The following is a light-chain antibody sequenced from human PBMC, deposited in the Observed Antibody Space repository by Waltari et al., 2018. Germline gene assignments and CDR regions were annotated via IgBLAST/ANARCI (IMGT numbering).Light chain of an antibody. CDR2: DVS. CDR1: SSDGGGYNS. V-gene: IGLV2-11*01. CDR3: CSYAGSYTPVV. Sequence: QSALTQPRSVSGSPGQSVTISCTGTSSDGGGYNSVSWYQQHPGKAPKLMIYDVSKRPSGVPDRFSGSKSGNTASLTISGLQAEDEADYYCCSYAGSYTPVVFGGGTKLTVL. J-gene: IGLJ2*01.